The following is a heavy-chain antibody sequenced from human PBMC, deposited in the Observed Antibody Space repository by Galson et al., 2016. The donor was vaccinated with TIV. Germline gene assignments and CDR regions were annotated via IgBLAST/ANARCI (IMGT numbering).Heavy chain of an antibody. CDR3: ARDRFWNGNIDY. CDR1: GGSISDYY. Sequence: ETLSLTCTVSGGSISDYYWSWIRQPPGMGLEWIGYIYYAGNTYYSPSLQSRVSISADTSRNQFSLNLESLTTSDTAVYYCARDRFWNGNIDYWGQGTLVTVSS. CDR2: IYYAGNT. J-gene: IGHJ4*02. V-gene: IGHV4-59*01. D-gene: IGHD1-1*01.